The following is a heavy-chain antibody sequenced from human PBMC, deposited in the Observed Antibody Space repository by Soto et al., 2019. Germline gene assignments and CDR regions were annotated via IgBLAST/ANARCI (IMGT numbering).Heavy chain of an antibody. V-gene: IGHV3-23*01. CDR1: GFTFSSYA. Sequence: GGSLRLSCAASGFTFSSYAMSWVRQAPGKGLEWVSTISGSGDNTFYAGSVKGRFTISRDNSKNTLYLQMNSLRAEDTAVYYCAKDGLGAAMVITDSWGQGTLVTVSS. J-gene: IGHJ4*02. D-gene: IGHD5-18*01. CDR2: ISGSGDNT. CDR3: AKDGLGAAMVITDS.